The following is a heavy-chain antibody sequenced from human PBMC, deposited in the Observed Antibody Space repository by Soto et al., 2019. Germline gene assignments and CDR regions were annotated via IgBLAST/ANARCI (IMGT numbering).Heavy chain of an antibody. D-gene: IGHD2-2*01. CDR3: AREDYTAANFDY. Sequence: SETLSLTCTVSGGSISSGDYYWSWIRQPPGKGLGWIGYIYYSGSTYYNPSLKSRVTISVDTSKNQFSLKLSSVTAADTAVYYCAREDYTAANFDYWGQGTLVTVSS. CDR2: IYYSGST. J-gene: IGHJ4*02. CDR1: GGSISSGDYY. V-gene: IGHV4-30-4*01.